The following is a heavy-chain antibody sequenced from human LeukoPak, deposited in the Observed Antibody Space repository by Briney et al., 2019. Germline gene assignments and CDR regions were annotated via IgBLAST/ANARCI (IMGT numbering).Heavy chain of an antibody. V-gene: IGHV4-31*03. Sequence: PQTLSLTCTVSGGSISSGGYYWSWIRQHPGKGLEWIGYIYYSGSTYYNPSLKSRVTISVDTSKNQFSLKLSSVTAADTAVYYCARGVTNVVVPAYYFDYWGQGTLVTVSS. D-gene: IGHD2-2*01. CDR3: ARGVTNVVVPAYYFDY. CDR1: GGSISSGGYY. CDR2: IYYSGST. J-gene: IGHJ4*02.